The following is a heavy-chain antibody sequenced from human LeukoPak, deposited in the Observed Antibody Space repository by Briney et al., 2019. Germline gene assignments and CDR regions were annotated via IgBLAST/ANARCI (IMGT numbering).Heavy chain of an antibody. CDR3: AREPTPRSPFDY. V-gene: IGHV1-69*04. CDR1: GGTFSSYA. Sequence: ASVKVSCKASGGTFSSYAISWVRQAPGQGLEWMGRIIHILGIANYPQKFQGRVTITADKSTSTAYMELSSLRSEDTAVYYCAREPTPRSPFDYWGQGTLVTVSS. CDR2: IIHILGIA. J-gene: IGHJ4*02.